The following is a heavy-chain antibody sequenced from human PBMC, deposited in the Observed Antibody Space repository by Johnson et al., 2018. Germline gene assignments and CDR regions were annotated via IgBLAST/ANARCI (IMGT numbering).Heavy chain of an antibody. CDR3: ARGPWAVAGPYYFDC. D-gene: IGHD6-19*01. J-gene: IGHJ4*02. CDR1: EFTFRNYD. CDR2: IWYDETKT. Sequence: QVHLVESGGGVVQPGRSLRLSCAASEFTFRNYDMHWVRQAPGKGLEWVAVIWYDETKTYYVDSVKGRFTISRDNSKNTPFLQMNNLRAEDTAVYYCARGPWAVAGPYYFDCWGQGTLVTVSS. V-gene: IGHV3-33*01.